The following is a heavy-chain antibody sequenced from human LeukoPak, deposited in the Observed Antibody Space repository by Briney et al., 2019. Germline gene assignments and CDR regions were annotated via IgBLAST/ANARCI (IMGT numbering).Heavy chain of an antibody. D-gene: IGHD3-10*01. CDR3: ARDFTTMVRGVITANYYYYGMDV. J-gene: IGHJ6*02. CDR2: ISAYNGNT. CDR1: GYTFTSYG. Sequence: ASVKVSCKASGYTFTSYGISWVRQAPGQGLEWMGWISAYNGNTNYAQKLQGRVTMTTDTSTSTAYMELRSLRSDDTAVYYCARDFTTMVRGVITANYYYYGMDVWGQGTTVTVSS. V-gene: IGHV1-18*01.